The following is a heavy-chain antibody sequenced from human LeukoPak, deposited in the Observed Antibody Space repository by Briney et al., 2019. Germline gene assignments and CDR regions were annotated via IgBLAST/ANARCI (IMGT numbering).Heavy chain of an antibody. CDR3: ARSSGGEGLWLVLVY. CDR1: GYTFATYY. J-gene: IGHJ4*02. CDR2: IDPSGGDT. D-gene: IGHD6-19*01. Sequence: ASVKVSCKASGYTFATYYMHWVRQAPGQGLEWMGIIDPSGGDTNYAQKFQGRVTMTRDMSTTTLYMELTSLGSEDTAVYYCARSSGGEGLWLVLVYWGQGTLVTVSS. V-gene: IGHV1-46*01.